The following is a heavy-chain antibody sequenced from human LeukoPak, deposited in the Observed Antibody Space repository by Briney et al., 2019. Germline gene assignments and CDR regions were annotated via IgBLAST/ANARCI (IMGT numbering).Heavy chain of an antibody. D-gene: IGHD1-26*01. CDR2: INPSGGST. V-gene: IGHV1-46*01. CDR3: TRYHTNYFDY. J-gene: IGHJ4*02. Sequence: GPSVKASCKASGYTFISYYMHWVRQAPGQGLEWMGVINPSGGSTSYAQQFQGRVTMTRDTSTSTVYMELSSLRSEDTAVYYCTRYHTNYFDYWGQGTLVTVSS. CDR1: GYTFISYY.